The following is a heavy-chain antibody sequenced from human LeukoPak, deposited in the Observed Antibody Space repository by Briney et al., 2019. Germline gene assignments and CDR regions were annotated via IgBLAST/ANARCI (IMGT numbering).Heavy chain of an antibody. CDR3: TTKAMVRGVITYYYYYMDV. Sequence: GGSLRLSCAASGFTFSNAWMSWVRQAPGKGLEWVGRIKSKTVGGTTDYAAPVKGRFTISRDDSKNTLYLQMNSLKTEDTAVYYCTTKAMVRGVITYYYYYMDVWGKGTTVTVSS. CDR1: GFTFSNAW. CDR2: IKSKTVGGTT. V-gene: IGHV3-15*01. D-gene: IGHD3-10*01. J-gene: IGHJ6*03.